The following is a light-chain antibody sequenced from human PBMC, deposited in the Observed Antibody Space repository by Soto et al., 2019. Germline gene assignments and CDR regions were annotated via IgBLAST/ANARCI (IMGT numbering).Light chain of an antibody. V-gene: IGKV3-15*01. CDR1: QTISSN. Sequence: DIVMTQSPATLSVSPGERATLSCRASQTISSNLAWYQQKPGQTPRLLIYGESTRAADIPARFSGSGSGTDFTLTITSLQSEDFACYYCQQYNNWPPFTFGPGTKVDIQ. CDR2: GES. CDR3: QQYNNWPPFT. J-gene: IGKJ3*01.